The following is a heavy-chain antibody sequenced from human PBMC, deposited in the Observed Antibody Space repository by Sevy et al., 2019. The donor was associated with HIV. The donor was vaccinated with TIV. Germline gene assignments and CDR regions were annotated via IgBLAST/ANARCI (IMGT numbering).Heavy chain of an antibody. CDR3: AAMSTVTKGDALDI. CDR2: MYHSGTT. D-gene: IGHD4-17*01. CDR1: GYSIRSGYY. Sequence: SETLSLTCTISGYSIRSGYYWGWIRQPPGKGLEWIGSMYHSGTTYYNASLKSRVTISADRSKNQFSLKLTSVTAADTAIYHCAAMSTVTKGDALDIWGQWTMVTVSS. V-gene: IGHV4-38-2*02. J-gene: IGHJ3*02.